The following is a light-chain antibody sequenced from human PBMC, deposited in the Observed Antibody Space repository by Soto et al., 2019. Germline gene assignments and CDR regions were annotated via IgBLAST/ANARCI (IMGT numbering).Light chain of an antibody. CDR2: GAS. J-gene: IGKJ4*01. Sequence: IGLTHSPASLSPSXGEGAPLAXXXSQSVSSSYLAWYQQKPGQAPRLLIYGASSRATGIPDRFSGSGSGTDFTLTISRLEPEDFAVYYCQQYGSSPLTFGGGTKVDIK. CDR3: QQYGSSPLT. CDR1: QSVSSSY. V-gene: IGKV3-20*01.